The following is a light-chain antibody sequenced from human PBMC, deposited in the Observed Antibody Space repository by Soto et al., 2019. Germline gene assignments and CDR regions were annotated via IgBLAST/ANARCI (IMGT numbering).Light chain of an antibody. CDR2: EVS. J-gene: IGLJ1*01. V-gene: IGLV2-18*02. CDR3: NSYTGSSSYV. CDR1: SSDVGSYNR. Sequence: QSVLTHPPSVASSPAQSVAISCTVTSSDVGSYNRVSWYQQPPGAAPKLMIYEVSNRPSGVPDRFSGSKSGNTASLTISGLQAEDEADYYCNSYTGSSSYVFGTGTKVTVL.